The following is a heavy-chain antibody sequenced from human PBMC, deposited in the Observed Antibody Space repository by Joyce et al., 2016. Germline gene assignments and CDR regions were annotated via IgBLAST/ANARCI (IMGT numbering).Heavy chain of an antibody. CDR3: ARDDLILY. CDR2: LSGSSSLI. J-gene: IGHJ4*02. V-gene: IGHV3-21*03. D-gene: IGHD2-21*01. CDR1: GFTFSDYS. Sequence: EVTLVESGGGLAKPGGFLRLSCVGSGFTFSDYSWNWVRQAPGKGLEGASTLSGSSSLIYYADSVKGRFTISRDNAKNSLYLQMNSLRPEDTGVYYCARDDLILYWGQGVLVTVPS.